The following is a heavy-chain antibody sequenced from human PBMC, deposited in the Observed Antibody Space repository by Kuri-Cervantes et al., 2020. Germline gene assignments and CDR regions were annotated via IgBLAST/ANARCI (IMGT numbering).Heavy chain of an antibody. CDR1: GGSFNSYY. CDR2: IFYSGST. J-gene: IGHJ4*02. Sequence: SETLSLTCSVSGGSFNSYYWNWIRQPPGKGLEWIGYIFYSGSTNYNPSLKSRVTFSVDTSKNQFSLKLSSVTAADTAVYYCARFRGASSGFDYWGQGTLVTVSS. D-gene: IGHD2-15*01. V-gene: IGHV4-59*01. CDR3: ARFRGASSGFDY.